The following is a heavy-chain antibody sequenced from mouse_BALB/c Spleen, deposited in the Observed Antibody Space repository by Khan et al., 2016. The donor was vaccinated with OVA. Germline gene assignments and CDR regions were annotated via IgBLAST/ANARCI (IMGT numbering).Heavy chain of an antibody. CDR3: AKQPYYHYYIMDS. D-gene: IGHD2-10*01. CDR2: IWSDGSA. CDR1: GFSLTNYG. Sequence: QVQLKESGPGLVAPSQSLSITCTISGFSLTNYGVHWVRQPPGKGLEWLVVIWSDGSATYTSALKSILSISKDNSKKQVFLKMNSLQTDDTAMYYCAKQPYYHYYIMDSWGQGTSVTVSS. V-gene: IGHV2-6-1*01. J-gene: IGHJ4*01.